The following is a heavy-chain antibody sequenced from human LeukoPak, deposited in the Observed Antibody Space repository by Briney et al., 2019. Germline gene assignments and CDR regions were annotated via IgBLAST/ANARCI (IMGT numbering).Heavy chain of an antibody. V-gene: IGHV4-61*02. Sequence: SETLSLTCTVPGGSISSGSYYWSWIRQPAGKGLEWIGRIYTSGSTNYNPSLKSRVTISVDTSKNQFSLKLSSVTAADTAVYYCARTPEAQYNWFDPWGQGTLVTVSS. CDR3: ARTPEAQYNWFDP. CDR1: GGSISSGSYY. J-gene: IGHJ5*02. CDR2: IYTSGST.